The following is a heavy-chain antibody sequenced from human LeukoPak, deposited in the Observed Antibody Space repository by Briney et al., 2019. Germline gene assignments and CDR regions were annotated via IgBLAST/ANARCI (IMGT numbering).Heavy chain of an antibody. V-gene: IGHV4-31*03. CDR2: IYYSGST. D-gene: IGHD3-10*01. J-gene: IGHJ3*02. Sequence: PSETLSLTCTVSGGPISSGGYYWSWIRQHPGKGLEWIGYIYYSGSTYYNPSLKSRVTISVDTSKNQFSLKLSSVTAADTAVYYCARAGRRSGSYLDAFDIWGQGTMVTVSS. CDR3: ARAGRRSGSYLDAFDI. CDR1: GGPISSGGYY.